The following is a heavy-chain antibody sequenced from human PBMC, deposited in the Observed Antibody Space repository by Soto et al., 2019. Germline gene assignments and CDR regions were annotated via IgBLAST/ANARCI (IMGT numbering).Heavy chain of an antibody. CDR3: ARDLNFWSDPYYYGMDV. D-gene: IGHD3-3*01. V-gene: IGHV3-21*01. CDR2: ISSSSSYI. J-gene: IGHJ6*02. Sequence: EVQLVESGGGLVKPGGSLRLSCAASGFTFSSYSMNWVRQAPGKGLEWVSSISSSSSYIYYADSVKGRFTISRDNAKNSLYPQKNSLRAEDTAVYYCARDLNFWSDPYYYGMDVWGQGTTVTVSS. CDR1: GFTFSSYS.